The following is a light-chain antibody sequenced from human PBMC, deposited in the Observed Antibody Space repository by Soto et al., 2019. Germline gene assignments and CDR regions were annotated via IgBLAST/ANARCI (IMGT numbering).Light chain of an antibody. V-gene: IGLV1-40*01. J-gene: IGLJ3*02. CDR3: QSYDSSMSGCV. Sequence: QSVLTQPPSVSGAPGQWVTISCTASSSNIGAGYDVHWYQQLPGTVPKLLIYGNSNRPSGVPDRFSGSKSGTTASLAITGLQAADEADYYCQSYDSSMSGCVFGGGTKVTVL. CDR1: SSNIGAGYD. CDR2: GNS.